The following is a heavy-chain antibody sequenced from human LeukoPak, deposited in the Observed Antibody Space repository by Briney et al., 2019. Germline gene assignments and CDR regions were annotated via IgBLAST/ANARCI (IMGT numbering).Heavy chain of an antibody. CDR2: IRVYNGNT. CDR3: ARDWTTVTTWFDWFDP. D-gene: IGHD4-17*01. J-gene: IGHJ5*02. CDR1: GYTVTSYG. V-gene: IGHV1-18*01. Sequence: APGKASCKASGYTVTSYGISCVRQSAGQRLEWMGLIRVYNGNTVYAQTLQGRVTITTDTSTSTAYMELRSLRSDDTAVYYCARDWTTVTTWFDWFDPWGQGTLVTVSS.